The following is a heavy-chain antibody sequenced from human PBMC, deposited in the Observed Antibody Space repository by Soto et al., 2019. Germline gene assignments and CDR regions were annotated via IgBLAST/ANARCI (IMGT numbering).Heavy chain of an antibody. D-gene: IGHD3-10*01. CDR2: ISGSGGST. CDR1: GFTFSSYA. Sequence: GSLRLSCAASGFTFSSYAMSWVRQAPGKGLEWVSAISGSGGSTYYADSVKGRFTISRDNSKNTLYLQMNSLRAEDTAVYYCAKDPVYYYGSGSYPNLFDYWGQGTLVTVSS. J-gene: IGHJ4*02. CDR3: AKDPVYYYGSGSYPNLFDY. V-gene: IGHV3-23*01.